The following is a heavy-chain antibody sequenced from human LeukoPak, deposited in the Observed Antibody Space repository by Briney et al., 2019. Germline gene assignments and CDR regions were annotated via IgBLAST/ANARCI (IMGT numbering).Heavy chain of an antibody. D-gene: IGHD3-22*01. CDR1: GYPTSNHNF. J-gene: IGHJ3*02. V-gene: IGHV4-38-2*02. Sequence: SETLSLTCIVPGYPTSNHNFWGWIRQPPGKGLEWVGTLYHTGSAYYIPTLKSRVTISADTSKNQVSPVLTSLTAADTAVYCCATSNGYGLIDIWGQGTMVTVSS. CDR2: LYHTGSA. CDR3: ATSNGYGLIDI.